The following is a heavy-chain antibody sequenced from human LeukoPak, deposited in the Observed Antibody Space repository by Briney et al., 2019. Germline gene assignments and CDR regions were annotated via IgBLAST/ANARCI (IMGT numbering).Heavy chain of an antibody. J-gene: IGHJ4*02. CDR1: GFTFDDYA. D-gene: IGHD3-22*01. Sequence: GGSLRLSCAASGFTFDDYAMHWVRQAPGKGLEWVSGISWNSGSIGYADSVKGRFTISRDNAKNSLYLQMNSLRAEDTALYYCAKGAYYDSSGYYYYFDYWGQGTLVTVSS. CDR2: ISWNSGSI. V-gene: IGHV3-9*01. CDR3: AKGAYYDSSGYYYYFDY.